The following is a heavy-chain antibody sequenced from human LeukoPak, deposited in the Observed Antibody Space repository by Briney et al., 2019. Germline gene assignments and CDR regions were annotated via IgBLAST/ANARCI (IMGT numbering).Heavy chain of an antibody. CDR2: MNPNSGNT. Sequence: GASVKVSCKASGYTFTSYDINWVRQATGQGLEWMGWMNPNSGNTGYAQKFQGRVTISADVSTNTVYMDLTQMRFEDSAVYYCARIGDFGEDYWGQGTLVTVSS. J-gene: IGHJ4*02. D-gene: IGHD4-17*01. CDR3: ARIGDFGEDY. CDR1: GYTFTSYD. V-gene: IGHV1-8*03.